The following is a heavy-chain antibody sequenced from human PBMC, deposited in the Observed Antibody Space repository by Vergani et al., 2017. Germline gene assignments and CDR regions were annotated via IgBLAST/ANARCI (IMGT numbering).Heavy chain of an antibody. CDR2: INHSGST. CDR1: GESFSSLY. CDR3: ARGGVVVLPRYFDY. D-gene: IGHD3-22*01. J-gene: IGHJ4*02. V-gene: IGHV4-34*02. Sequence: QVQLQQWGAGVVKPSGTLSLTCAVFGESFSSLYWSWIRQPPGKGLEWIGEINHSGSTNYNPSLKSRVTISVDTSKNQFSLKLSSVTAADTAVYYCARGGVVVLPRYFDYWGQGTLVTVSS.